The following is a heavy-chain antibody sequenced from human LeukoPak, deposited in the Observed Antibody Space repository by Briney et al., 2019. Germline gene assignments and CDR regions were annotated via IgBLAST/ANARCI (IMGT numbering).Heavy chain of an antibody. CDR2: IYPGDSDT. D-gene: IGHD3-9*01. CDR3: ARAPDYDILTGYYFRAYDY. J-gene: IGHJ4*02. Sequence: HGESLKISCKGSGYSFTSYWIGWVRQMPGKGLEWMGIIYPGDSDTRYSPSFQGQVTISADKSISTAYLQWSSLKASDTAMYYCARAPDYDILTGYYFRAYDYWGQGTLVTVSS. CDR1: GYSFTSYW. V-gene: IGHV5-51*01.